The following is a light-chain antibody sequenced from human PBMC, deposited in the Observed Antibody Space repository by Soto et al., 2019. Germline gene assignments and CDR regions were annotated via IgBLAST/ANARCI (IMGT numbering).Light chain of an antibody. CDR1: SSNIGSNY. J-gene: IGLJ2*01. Sequence: QLVLTQPPSASGTPGQRVTISCSGSSSNIGSNYVYWYQQLPGTAPKLLIYRNNQRPSGVPDRFSGSKSGTSASLAISGLRSEDEAEYYCAAWDDSLSGVVFGGGTQLTVL. CDR3: AAWDDSLSGVV. CDR2: RNN. V-gene: IGLV1-47*01.